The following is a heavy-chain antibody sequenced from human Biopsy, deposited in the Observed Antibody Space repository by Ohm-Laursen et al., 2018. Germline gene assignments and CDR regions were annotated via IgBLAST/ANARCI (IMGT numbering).Heavy chain of an antibody. J-gene: IGHJ6*02. CDR3: AKINPSSIYYYYGMDV. V-gene: IGHV3-23*01. CDR1: GFTFSDSA. CDR2: ISGSAGST. Sequence: SLRLSCAASGFTFSDSAVHWVRQAPGKGLEWVSAISGSAGSTNYADSVKGRFTISRDNSKNTLYLQLNSLRVEDTALYYCAKINPSSIYYYYGMDVWGQGTTVTVSS.